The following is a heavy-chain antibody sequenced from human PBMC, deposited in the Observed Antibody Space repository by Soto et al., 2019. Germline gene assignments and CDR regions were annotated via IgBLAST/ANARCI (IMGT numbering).Heavy chain of an antibody. CDR2: IYTSGST. CDR3: ASVTFGGIVLAH. CDR1: GGSISGYY. V-gene: IGHV4-4*07. J-gene: IGHJ4*02. Sequence: SETLSLGCTVSGGSISGYYWSWIRQPAGKGREWIGRIYTSGSTNYNPSLKSRVTMSIDTSKKQFSLNLSPVTVADTAVYYCASVTFGGIVLAHWGQGALVT. D-gene: IGHD3-16*01.